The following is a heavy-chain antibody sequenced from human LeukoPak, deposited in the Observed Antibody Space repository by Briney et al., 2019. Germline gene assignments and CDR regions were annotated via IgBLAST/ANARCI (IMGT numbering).Heavy chain of an antibody. CDR3: ARRGYDILTGNYDYYYYMDV. D-gene: IGHD3-9*01. CDR1: GFTFDDYG. V-gene: IGHV3-20*04. CDR2: INWNGGSI. Sequence: GGSLRLSCAASGFTFDDYGMSWVRHAPGKGLEWVSGINWNGGSIVYADSVKGRFTISRDNAKNSLYLQMNSLRAEDTALYYCARRGYDILTGNYDYYYYMDVWGKGTTVTVSS. J-gene: IGHJ6*03.